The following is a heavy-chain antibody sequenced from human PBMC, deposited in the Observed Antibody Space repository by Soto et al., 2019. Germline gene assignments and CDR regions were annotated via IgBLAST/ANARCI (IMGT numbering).Heavy chain of an antibody. Sequence: GESLKISCKGSGYSFIIYWIGWVRQMPGKGLEWMGIIYPGDSDTRYSPSFQGQVTISVDKSISTAYLQWSSLKASDTAMYYCATSSGYYSAEYLQHWGQGTLVTVSS. J-gene: IGHJ1*01. CDR2: IYPGDSDT. D-gene: IGHD3-22*01. CDR1: GYSFIIYW. V-gene: IGHV5-51*01. CDR3: ATSSGYYSAEYLQH.